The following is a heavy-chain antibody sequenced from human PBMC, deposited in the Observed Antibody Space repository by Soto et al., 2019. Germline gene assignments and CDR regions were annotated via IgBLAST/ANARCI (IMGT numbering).Heavy chain of an antibody. CDR3: ANDDPYYSNRGAYLPFDY. D-gene: IGHD3-22*01. Sequence: PGRSLRLSCAASGFTFSTYGLNWVRRAPGKGLEWVALISFDGSSKYYADSVKGRFTISRDNSKNTLYLQMNSLRPEDTAVYSCANDDPYYSNRGAYLPFDYWGQGT. V-gene: IGHV3-30*18. J-gene: IGHJ4*02. CDR1: GFTFSTYG. CDR2: ISFDGSSK.